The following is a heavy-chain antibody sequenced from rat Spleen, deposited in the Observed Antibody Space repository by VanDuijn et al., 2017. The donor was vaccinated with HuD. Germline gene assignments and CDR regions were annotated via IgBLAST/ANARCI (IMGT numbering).Heavy chain of an antibody. CDR1: GFTFSDYY. Sequence: EVQLVESDGGLVQPGRSLKLSCAASGFTFSDYYMAWVRQAPTKGLEWVATINYDGSSTYYRDSVKGRFTISRDNAKDTLYLQMNSLRSEDTATYYCARHGTSVRVWFAYWGQGVMVTVSS. J-gene: IGHJ2*01. CDR3: ARHGTSVRVWFAY. D-gene: IGHD1-1*01. CDR2: INYDGSST. V-gene: IGHV5-29*01.